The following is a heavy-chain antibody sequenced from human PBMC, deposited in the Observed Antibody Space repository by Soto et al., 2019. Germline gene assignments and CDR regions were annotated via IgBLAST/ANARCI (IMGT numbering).Heavy chain of an antibody. Sequence: QVQLQESGPGLVKPSQTLSLTCTVSGGSISSGGYYWSWIRQHPGKGLEWIGYIYYSGSTYYNPSLKRRVTISVDTSKNQFSLKLSSVTAADTAVYYCARGSDSSSSENWFDPWGQGTLVTVSS. D-gene: IGHD6-6*01. V-gene: IGHV4-31*03. CDR1: GGSISSGGYY. CDR3: ARGSDSSSSENWFDP. J-gene: IGHJ5*02. CDR2: IYYSGST.